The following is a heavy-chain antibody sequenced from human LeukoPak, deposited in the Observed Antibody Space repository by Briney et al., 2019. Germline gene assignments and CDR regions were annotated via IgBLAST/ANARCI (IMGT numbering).Heavy chain of an antibody. D-gene: IGHD1-26*01. CDR1: GFTFSRYD. CDR3: ARGPNAWELPPKNLGSLFDY. CDR2: IGTAGDT. J-gene: IGHJ4*02. V-gene: IGHV3-13*01. Sequence: PGGSLRLSCSASGFTFSRYDMHWVRQATGKGLEWVSAIGTAGDTYYPGSVKGRFTISRENAKNSLYLQMNSLRAGDTAVYYCARGPNAWELPPKNLGSLFDYWGQGNLVTVSS.